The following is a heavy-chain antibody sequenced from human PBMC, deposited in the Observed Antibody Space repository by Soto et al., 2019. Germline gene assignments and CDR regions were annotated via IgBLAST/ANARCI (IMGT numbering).Heavy chain of an antibody. CDR3: ARDFIVLVPAARPRYYYYGMDV. J-gene: IGHJ6*02. CDR2: INSDGSSA. V-gene: IGHV3-74*01. D-gene: IGHD2-2*01. CDR1: GFSFSSNW. Sequence: GGSLRLSCAASGFSFSSNWMHWVRQAPGKGLVWVSRINSDGSSAAYADSVKGRFTISRDNAKNTLFLQMDSLRAEDTAVYYCARDFIVLVPAARPRYYYYGMDVWGQGTTVTVSS.